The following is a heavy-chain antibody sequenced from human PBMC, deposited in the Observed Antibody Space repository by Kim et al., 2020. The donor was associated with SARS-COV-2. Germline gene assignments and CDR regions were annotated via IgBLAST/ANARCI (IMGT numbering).Heavy chain of an antibody. J-gene: IGHJ4*02. CDR3: ARDPGYSSGWYYFDY. CDR2: IYHSGST. V-gene: IGHV4-38-2*02. Sequence: SETLSLTCTVSGYSISSGYYWGWIRQPAGKVLEWIGSIYHSGSTYYNPSLKSRVTISVDTSKNQFSLKLSSVTAADTAVYYCARDPGYSSGWYYFDYWGQGTLVTVSS. D-gene: IGHD6-19*01. CDR1: GYSISSGYY.